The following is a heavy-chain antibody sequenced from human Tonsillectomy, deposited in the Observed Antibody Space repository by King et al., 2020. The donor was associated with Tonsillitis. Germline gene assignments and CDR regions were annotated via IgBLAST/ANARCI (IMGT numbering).Heavy chain of an antibody. V-gene: IGHV4-59*01. D-gene: IGHD3-22*01. CDR3: ARSGGSDYYYSVNY. Sequence: QLQESGPRLVKPSETLSLTCTVSGGSISSYYWSWIRQPPGKGLEWIGYVYYSGSTNNNPSLRSRVTISLDTSKNQFSLRLSSVTAADTAVYYCARSGGSDYYYSVNYWGQGTLVTVSS. CDR2: VYYSGST. J-gene: IGHJ4*02. CDR1: GGSISSYY.